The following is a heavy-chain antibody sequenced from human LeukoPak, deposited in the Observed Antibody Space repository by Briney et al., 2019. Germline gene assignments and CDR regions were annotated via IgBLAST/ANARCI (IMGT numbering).Heavy chain of an antibody. Sequence: SGGSLRLSCAASGFTFDDYTMHWVRRAPGKGLEWVSLISWDGGSTYYADSVKGRFTISRDNSKNSLYLQMNSLRTEDTALYYCAKDSSGTHIDYWGQGTLVTVSS. CDR2: ISWDGGST. CDR3: AKDSSGTHIDY. V-gene: IGHV3-43*01. J-gene: IGHJ4*02. CDR1: GFTFDDYT. D-gene: IGHD6-19*01.